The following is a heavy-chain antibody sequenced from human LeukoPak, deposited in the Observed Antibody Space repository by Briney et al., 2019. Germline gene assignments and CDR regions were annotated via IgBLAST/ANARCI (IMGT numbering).Heavy chain of an antibody. CDR3: ARGVEPLAANTLAY. Sequence: GGSLRLSCAASRFTVITNDMTWVRQAPGKGLEWVSVLYSDGNTKYADSVQGRFTISRDNPKNTLCLEMNSLSPDDTAVYYCARGVEPLAANTLAYWGQGTLVTVSS. J-gene: IGHJ4*02. CDR1: RFTVITND. CDR2: LYSDGNT. V-gene: IGHV3-53*01. D-gene: IGHD1-14*01.